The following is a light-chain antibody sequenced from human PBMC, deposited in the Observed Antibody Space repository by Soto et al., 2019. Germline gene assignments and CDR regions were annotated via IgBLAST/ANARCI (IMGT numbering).Light chain of an antibody. CDR3: CSYAGSYTR. CDR1: SSDVGGYNY. CDR2: DVS. Sequence: QSALTRPRSVSGSPGQSVTISCTGTSSDVGGYNYDSWYQQHPGKDPKLMIYDVSKRPSGVPDRFSGSKSGNTASLTISGLQAEDEADYYCCSYAGSYTRFGVGTKVTVL. V-gene: IGLV2-11*01. J-gene: IGLJ2*01.